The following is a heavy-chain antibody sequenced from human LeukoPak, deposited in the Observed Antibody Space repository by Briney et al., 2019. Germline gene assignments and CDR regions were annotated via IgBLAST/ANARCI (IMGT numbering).Heavy chain of an antibody. CDR3: VRDWDHFDFDS. V-gene: IGHV3-74*01. CDR1: GFTFSNYW. CDR2: IKGDGSHT. D-gene: IGHD1-26*01. J-gene: IGHJ5*01. Sequence: PGGPLRLSCAASGFTFSNYWMHWVRQAPGKGLVWVSRIKGDGSHTVYADSVKGRFTISRDNAKNTLYLQMKSLRDEDTAVYYCVRDWDHFDFDSWGQGTLVTVSS.